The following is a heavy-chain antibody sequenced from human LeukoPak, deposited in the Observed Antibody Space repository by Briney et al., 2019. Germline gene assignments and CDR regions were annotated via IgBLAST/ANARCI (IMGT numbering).Heavy chain of an antibody. J-gene: IGHJ4*02. CDR1: GYTFTNYG. Sequence: GASVKVSCKASGYTFTNYGITWVRQAPGQGLEWMGWISAYNGNTNYAQKLQGRVTMTTDTSTSTAYMELRSLRSDDTAVYYCATRISEGVGSSWYSYYFDYWGQGTLVTVSS. D-gene: IGHD6-13*01. V-gene: IGHV1-18*01. CDR2: ISAYNGNT. CDR3: ATRISEGVGSSWYSYYFDY.